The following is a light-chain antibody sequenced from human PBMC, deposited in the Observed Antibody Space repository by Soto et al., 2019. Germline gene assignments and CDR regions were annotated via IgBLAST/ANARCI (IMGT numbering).Light chain of an antibody. J-gene: IGKJ5*01. V-gene: IGKV3-20*01. CDR1: QSVSSN. Sequence: IVMTQSPSTLSVSPGERATLSCRASQSVSSNLAWYQQKPGQAPRLLIYGASSRATGIPDRFSGSGSGADFTLTISRLEPEDFAVYYCQQYGSSPITVGQGTRLEIK. CDR2: GAS. CDR3: QQYGSSPIT.